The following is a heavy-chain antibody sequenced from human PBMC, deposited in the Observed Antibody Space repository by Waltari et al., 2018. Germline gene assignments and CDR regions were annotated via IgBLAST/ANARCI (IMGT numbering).Heavy chain of an antibody. Sequence: QMLLQQWGAGLLKPSETLSLTCSLSGGSFLDYDWGWIRPPPGKGLEWIGQISQSGTTTSNPSLRRRVSLSLDASQKRFGLKMTSVSASDSAIFYCVRVTQVWLRGFYHPYMDVWGRGTTVIVSS. CDR1: GGSFLDYD. CDR3: VRVTQVWLRGFYHPYMDV. D-gene: IGHD3-9*01. J-gene: IGHJ6*03. CDR2: ISQSGTT. V-gene: IGHV4-34*02.